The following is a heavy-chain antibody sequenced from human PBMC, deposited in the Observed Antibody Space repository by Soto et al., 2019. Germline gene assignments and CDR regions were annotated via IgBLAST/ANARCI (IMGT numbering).Heavy chain of an antibody. CDR2: IYYSGST. CDR3: ARRGGYSSPPFDY. J-gene: IGHJ4*02. CDR1: GGSFSGYY. V-gene: IGHV4-34*01. D-gene: IGHD6-13*01. Sequence: SETLSLTCAVYGGSFSGYYWTWIRQPPGKGLEWIGSIYYSGSTYYNPSLKSRVTISVDTSKNQFSLKLSSVTAADTAVYYCARRGGYSSPPFDYWGQGTLVTVSS.